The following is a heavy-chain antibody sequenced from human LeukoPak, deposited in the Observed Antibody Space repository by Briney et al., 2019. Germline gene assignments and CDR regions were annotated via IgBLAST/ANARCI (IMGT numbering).Heavy chain of an antibody. V-gene: IGHV3-30*03. CDR1: GFTFSSYG. D-gene: IGHD5-18*01. Sequence: PGRSLRLSCAASGFTFSSYGMHWVRQAPGKGLEWVAVISYDGSNKYYADSVKGRFTISRDNSKNTLYLQMNSLRAEDTAVYYCAAARVPEYFQHWGQGTLVTVSS. CDR3: AAARVPEYFQH. J-gene: IGHJ1*01. CDR2: ISYDGSNK.